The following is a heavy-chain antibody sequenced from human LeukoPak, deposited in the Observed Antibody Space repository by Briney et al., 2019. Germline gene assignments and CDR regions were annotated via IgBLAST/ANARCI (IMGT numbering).Heavy chain of an antibody. CDR2: INWNGGST. V-gene: IGHV3-20*04. CDR3: ARDERWIQFNY. D-gene: IGHD5-18*01. CDR1: GFTFDDYG. Sequence: GGSLRLSCAASGFTFDDYGMSWVRQAPGKGLEWVSGINWNGGSTGYADSVKGRFTISRDNAKNSLFLHMNGLRVEDTAIYYCARDERWIQFNYWGQGTLVTVSS. J-gene: IGHJ4*02.